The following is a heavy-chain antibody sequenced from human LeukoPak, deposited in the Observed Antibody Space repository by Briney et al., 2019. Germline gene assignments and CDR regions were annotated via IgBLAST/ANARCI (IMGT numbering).Heavy chain of an antibody. J-gene: IGHJ5*02. CDR2: IYTSGST. CDR1: GGSFSSGSYY. CDR3: ARDITDFWSGYYKIGSNSWFDP. D-gene: IGHD3-3*01. V-gene: IGHV4-61*02. Sequence: PSETLSLTCTVSGGSFSSGSYYWSWIRQPAGMGLEWIVRIYTSGSTNYNPSLKSRVTISVDTSKNQFSLKLSSVTAADTAVYYCARDITDFWSGYYKIGSNSWFDPWGQGTLVTVSS.